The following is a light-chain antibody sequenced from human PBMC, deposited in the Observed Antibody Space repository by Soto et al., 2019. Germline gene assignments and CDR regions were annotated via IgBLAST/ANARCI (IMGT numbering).Light chain of an antibody. CDR3: QQYGSTPLT. CDR2: DAS. V-gene: IGKV3-20*01. CDR1: KSAGNNN. J-gene: IGKJ4*02. Sequence: DSVFRQSPDTLSLSPGERATSSCRSSKSAGNNNLAWYQQKPGHAPRFLIYDASSRATGIPDRFSGRGSGTDFTLSISRLEPEDFAVYYCQQYGSTPLTCGGGTKVGIK.